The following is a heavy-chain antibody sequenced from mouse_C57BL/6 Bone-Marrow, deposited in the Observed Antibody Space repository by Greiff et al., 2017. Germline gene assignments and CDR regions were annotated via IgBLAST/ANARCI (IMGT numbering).Heavy chain of an antibody. V-gene: IGHV5-17*01. Sequence: EVKLMESGGGLVKPGGSLKLSCAASGFTFSDYGMHWVRQAPEKGLEWVAYISSGSSTIYYADTVKGRFTISRDNAKNTLFLQMTSLRSEDTAMYYCARPLWLLEAYWGQGTLVTVSA. D-gene: IGHD2-2*01. CDR2: ISSGSSTI. J-gene: IGHJ3*01. CDR1: GFTFSDYG. CDR3: ARPLWLLEAY.